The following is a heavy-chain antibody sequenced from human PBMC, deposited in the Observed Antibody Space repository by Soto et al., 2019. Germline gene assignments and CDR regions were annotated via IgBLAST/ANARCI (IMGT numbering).Heavy chain of an antibody. CDR1: GGTFSSYA. J-gene: IGHJ5*02. D-gene: IGHD1-20*01. V-gene: IGHV1-69*01. CDR3: ERGLNTCITGTLCDP. CDR2: IIPIFGTA. Sequence: QVQLVQSGAEVKKPGSSVKVSCKASGGTFSSYAISWVRQAPGQGLEWMGGIIPIFGTANYAQKFQGRVTITADESTSTAYMALSSLSSEDTAAYDCERGLNTCITGTLCDPSSHGTLVTVSS.